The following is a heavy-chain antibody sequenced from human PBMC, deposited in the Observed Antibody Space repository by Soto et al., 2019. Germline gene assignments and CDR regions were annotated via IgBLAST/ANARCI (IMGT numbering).Heavy chain of an antibody. Sequence: EVQLLESGGGLVQPGGSLRLSCAASGSSFSSYAMNWVRQAPGKGLEWVSAISGGGGSTFYADAVKGRFTISRDNSKNTLYMEMNSLRVEETAVYYFAKGGVWVHYGMDVWGQGTTVTVSS. D-gene: IGHD3-16*01. CDR3: AKGGVWVHYGMDV. CDR1: GSSFSSYA. V-gene: IGHV3-23*01. CDR2: ISGGGGST. J-gene: IGHJ6*02.